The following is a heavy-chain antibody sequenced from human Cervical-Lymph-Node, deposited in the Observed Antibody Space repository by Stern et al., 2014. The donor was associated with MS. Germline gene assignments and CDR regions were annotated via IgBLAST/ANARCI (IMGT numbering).Heavy chain of an antibody. V-gene: IGHV3-23*04. CDR3: AKSTVTSLSDY. J-gene: IGHJ4*02. CDR2: ISGSGGST. CDR1: GFTFSSYA. Sequence: VQLVESGGGLVQPGGSLRLSCAASGFTFSSYAMSWVRQAPGKGLAWVSAISGSGGSTYSEDSVKGWFTISRDNSKNTLYLQMSSLRAEDTAVYYCAKSTVTSLSDYWGQGTLVTVSS. D-gene: IGHD4-17*01.